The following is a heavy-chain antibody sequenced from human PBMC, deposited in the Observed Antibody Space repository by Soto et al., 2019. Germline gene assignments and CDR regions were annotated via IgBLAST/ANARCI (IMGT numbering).Heavy chain of an antibody. Sequence: SQTLSLTCAISGDSVSSNSAAWNWIRQSPSRGLEWLGRTYYRSKWYNDYAVSVKSRITINPDTSKNQFSLQLNSVTPEDTAVYYCARAARQVGATIRSIDYWGQGTLVTVSS. V-gene: IGHV6-1*01. J-gene: IGHJ4*02. D-gene: IGHD1-26*01. CDR1: GDSVSSNSAA. CDR3: ARAARQVGATIRSIDY. CDR2: TYYRSKWYN.